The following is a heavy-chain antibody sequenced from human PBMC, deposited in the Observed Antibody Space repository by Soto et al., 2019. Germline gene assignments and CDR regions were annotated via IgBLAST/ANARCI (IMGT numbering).Heavy chain of an antibody. V-gene: IGHV1-2*02. J-gene: IGHJ6*02. CDR2: INPNSGGT. CDR1: RYTFTGYY. D-gene: IGHD5-12*01. CDR3: ARGGLRTSMDV. Sequence: GASVKVSWKASRYTFTGYYIHWVRQAPGQGLEWMGLINPNSGGTNYAQKFQGRVTMTRDTSISTAYMELSRPRSDDTAVYYCARGGLRTSMDVWGQGTTVTVSS.